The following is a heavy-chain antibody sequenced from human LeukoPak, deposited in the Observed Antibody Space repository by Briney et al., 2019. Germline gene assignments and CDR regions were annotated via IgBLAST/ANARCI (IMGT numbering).Heavy chain of an antibody. J-gene: IGHJ4*02. CDR1: GFTFSSYS. D-gene: IGHD3-22*01. V-gene: IGHV3-21*01. CDR2: ISSSSSYI. Sequence: GGSLRLSCAASGFTFSSYSMNWVRQAPGKGLEWVSSISSSSSYIYYADSVKGRFTISRDNAKNSLYLQMNSLRAEDTAVYYYARTRETYYYDSSGYYYEDYFDYWGQGTLVTVSS. CDR3: ARTRETYYYDSSGYYYEDYFDY.